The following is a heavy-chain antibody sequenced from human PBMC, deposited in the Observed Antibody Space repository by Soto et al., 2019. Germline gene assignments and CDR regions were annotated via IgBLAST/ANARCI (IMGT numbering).Heavy chain of an antibody. CDR3: AREVQVHAPAFVY. J-gene: IGHJ4*02. D-gene: IGHD3-10*01. CDR2: ISPMFGAA. Sequence: QVQLVQSGAEMKKPGSSVKVSCQASGGTFNTYAMNWVRQAPGQGPEWMGDISPMFGAANYAPNFQGRVTITAEDSTGTPYMQLSSLTSEDTALDFCAREVQVHAPAFVYWGQGPLVTVSS. V-gene: IGHV1-69*01. CDR1: GGTFNTYA.